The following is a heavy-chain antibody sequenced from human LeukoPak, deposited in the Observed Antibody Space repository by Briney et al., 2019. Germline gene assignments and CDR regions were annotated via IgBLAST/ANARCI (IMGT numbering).Heavy chain of an antibody. V-gene: IGHV4-59*01. J-gene: IGHJ4*02. CDR2: IYYSGST. Sequence: PSETLSLTCTVSGGSISSYYWSWIRQPPGKGLEWIGYIYYSGSTNYNPSLKSRVTISVDTSKNQFSLKLSSVTAADTAVYYCAREGSRTLFDYWGQGTLVTVSS. D-gene: IGHD3-10*01. CDR1: GGSISSYY. CDR3: AREGSRTLFDY.